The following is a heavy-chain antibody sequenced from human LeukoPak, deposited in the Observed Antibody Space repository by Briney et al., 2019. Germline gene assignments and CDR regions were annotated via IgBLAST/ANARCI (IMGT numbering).Heavy chain of an antibody. D-gene: IGHD6-19*01. Sequence: GGSLRLSCAASGFTFDRNDMSWVRQAPGKGLEWVSAFSDSGAYKHYADSVRGRFTISRDESESTLYLQMNSLRADDTAVYYCARVTWEAVPGTGPLGTHSWGQGILVTVSS. CDR1: GFTFDRND. J-gene: IGHJ4*02. CDR2: FSDSGAYK. V-gene: IGHV3-23*01. CDR3: ARVTWEAVPGTGPLGTHS.